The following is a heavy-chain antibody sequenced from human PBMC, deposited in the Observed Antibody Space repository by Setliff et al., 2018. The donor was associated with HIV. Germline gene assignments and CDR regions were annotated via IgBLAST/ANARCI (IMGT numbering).Heavy chain of an antibody. CDR1: GGSISSSTYY. Sequence: PSETLSLTCSVSGGSISSSTYYWGWIRQLPGKGLEWIGDIFYTGSTYYNPSLKSRVAISVDTSENQFSLKLNSVTAADTAVYYCARRGRDGVFIMFATGFDPWGQGALVTVSS. CDR3: ARRGRDGVFIMFATGFDP. CDR2: IFYTGST. D-gene: IGHD2-8*01. J-gene: IGHJ5*02. V-gene: IGHV4-39*01.